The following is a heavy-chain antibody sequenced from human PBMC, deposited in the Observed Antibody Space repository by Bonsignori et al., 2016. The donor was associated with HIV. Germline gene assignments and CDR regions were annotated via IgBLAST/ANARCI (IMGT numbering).Heavy chain of an antibody. J-gene: IGHJ3*02. CDR3: ARANFTILELCFDI. CDR2: IYYSGST. Sequence: RQAPGKGLEWIGYIYYSGSTNYNPSLKSRVTISVDTSKNQFSLKLSSVTAADTAVYYCARANFTILELCFDIWGQGTMVTVSS. D-gene: IGHD3-3*01. V-gene: IGHV4-59*01.